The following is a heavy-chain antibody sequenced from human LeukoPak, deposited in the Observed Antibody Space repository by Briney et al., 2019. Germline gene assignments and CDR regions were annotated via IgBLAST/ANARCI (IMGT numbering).Heavy chain of an antibody. CDR1: GFTFSSYG. CDR3: AKEILGYCSSTSCYGFDY. Sequence: GGSLRLSCAASGFTFSSYGMHWVRQAPGKGLEWVEFIRYDGSNKYYADSVKGRFTISRDNSKNTLYLQMNSLRAEDTAVYYCAKEILGYCSSTSCYGFDYWGQGTLVTVSS. D-gene: IGHD2-2*01. CDR2: IRYDGSNK. J-gene: IGHJ4*02. V-gene: IGHV3-30*02.